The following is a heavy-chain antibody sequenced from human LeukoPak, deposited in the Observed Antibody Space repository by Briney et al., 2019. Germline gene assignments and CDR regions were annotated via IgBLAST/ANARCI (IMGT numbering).Heavy chain of an antibody. J-gene: IGHJ6*02. V-gene: IGHV7-4-1*02. CDR1: GYTFTSYA. CDR3: ARDTSYYDFWSGYYTPYYYYGMTS. CDR2: INTNTGNP. D-gene: IGHD3-3*01. Sequence: GASVKVSCKASGYTFTSYAMNWVRQAPGQGLGWMGWINTNTGNPTYAQGFTGRFVFSLDTSVSTAYLQISSLKAEDTAVYYCARDTSYYDFWSGYYTPYYYYGMTSGAKGPRPPSP.